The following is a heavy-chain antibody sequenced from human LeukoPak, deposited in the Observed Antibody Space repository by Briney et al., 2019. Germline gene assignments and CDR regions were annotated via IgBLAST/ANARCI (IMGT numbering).Heavy chain of an antibody. CDR2: ILNSGGST. CDR3: ARVAYGDYGVFDY. V-gene: IGHV3-23*01. J-gene: IGHJ4*02. D-gene: IGHD4-17*01. Sequence: GGSLRLSCAASGFTFSSYAMSWVRQAPGRGLEWVSAILNSGGSTYYADSVKGRFTISRDNAKNTLYLQMNSLRAEDTAVYFCARVAYGDYGVFDYWGQGTLVTVSS. CDR1: GFTFSSYA.